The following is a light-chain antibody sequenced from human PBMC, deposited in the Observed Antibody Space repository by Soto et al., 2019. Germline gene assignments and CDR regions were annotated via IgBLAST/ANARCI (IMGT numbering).Light chain of an antibody. Sequence: DIVMTQSPDSLAVSLGERATINCKSSQSVIYSANNKNCLAWYQQKPGQPPKLLIYWASTRESGVPDRFSGSGSGTDFTLTISSLQDEDVEVYYCQQYLGIHRTLGQGTKVDIK. CDR3: QQYLGIHRT. CDR2: WAS. V-gene: IGKV4-1*01. J-gene: IGKJ1*01. CDR1: QSVIYSANNKNC.